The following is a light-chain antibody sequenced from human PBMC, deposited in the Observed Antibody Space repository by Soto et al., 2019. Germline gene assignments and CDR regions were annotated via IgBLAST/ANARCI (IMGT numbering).Light chain of an antibody. V-gene: IGKV1-8*01. CDR1: QGISSY. Sequence: AIRMTQSPSSFSASTGDRVTITCRASQGISSYLAWYQQKPGKAPKLLIYAASTLQSGVPSRFSGSGSGTDFTLTISCLQSEDFATYYCQQLRMYPSTFGGGTRWIS. CDR2: AAS. J-gene: IGKJ4*01. CDR3: QQLRMYPST.